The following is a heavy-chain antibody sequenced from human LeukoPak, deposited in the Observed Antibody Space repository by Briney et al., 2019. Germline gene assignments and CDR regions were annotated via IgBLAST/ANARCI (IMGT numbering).Heavy chain of an antibody. Sequence: ASVKVSCKASGYTFTGYYMHWVRQAPGQGLEWMGWINPNSGGTNYAQKFQGWVTMTRDTSISTAYMELSRLRSDDTAVYYCARDRMDGSSSLWRPYYYYGMDVWGQGTTVTVSS. CDR2: INPNSGGT. CDR3: ARDRMDGSSSLWRPYYYYGMDV. V-gene: IGHV1-2*04. CDR1: GYTFTGYY. J-gene: IGHJ6*02. D-gene: IGHD6-6*01.